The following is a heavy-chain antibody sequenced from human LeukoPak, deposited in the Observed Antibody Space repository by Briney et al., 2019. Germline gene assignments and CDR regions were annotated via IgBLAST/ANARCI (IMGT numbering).Heavy chain of an antibody. D-gene: IGHD7-27*01. CDR1: GGSISSGSYY. V-gene: IGHV4-61*02. CDR3: ARGWGRTYFDY. CDR2: IYTSGST. J-gene: IGHJ4*02. Sequence: SETLSLTCTVSGGSISSGSYYWSWIRQPAGKGLEWIGRIYTSGSTNYNPSLKSRVTISVDTSKNQFSLKLSSVTAADTAVYYCARGWGRTYFDYWGQGTLVTVSS.